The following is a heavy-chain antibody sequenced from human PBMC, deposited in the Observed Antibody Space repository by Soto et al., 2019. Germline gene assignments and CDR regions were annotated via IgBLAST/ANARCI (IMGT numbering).Heavy chain of an antibody. CDR2: IYYSGST. D-gene: IGHD6-6*01. CDR1: GGSISSGDYY. V-gene: IGHV4-30-4*01. CDR3: ARYSSSSMVDWFDP. J-gene: IGHJ5*02. Sequence: SETLSLTCTVSGGSISSGDYYWSWIRQPPGKGLEWIGYIYYSGSTYYNPSLKSRVTISVDTSKNQFSLKLSSVTAADTAVYYCARYSSSSMVDWFDPWGQGTPVTVSS.